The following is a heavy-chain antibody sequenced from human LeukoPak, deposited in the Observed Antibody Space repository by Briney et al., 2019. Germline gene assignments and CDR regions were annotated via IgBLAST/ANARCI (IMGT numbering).Heavy chain of an antibody. D-gene: IGHD6-13*01. V-gene: IGHV4-39*01. CDR1: GGSISSSSYY. Sequence: SETLSLTCTVSGGSISSSSYYWAWIRQPPGEGLEWIGNIYYSVSSYYNPSLKSRVTISVDTSKNQFSLKLSSVTAADTAVYYCARQSLTSAALDYWGQGTLVTVSS. CDR2: IYYSVSS. CDR3: ARQSLTSAALDY. J-gene: IGHJ4*02.